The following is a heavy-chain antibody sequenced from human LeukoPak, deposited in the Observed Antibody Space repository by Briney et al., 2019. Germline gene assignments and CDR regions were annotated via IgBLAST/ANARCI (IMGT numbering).Heavy chain of an antibody. CDR1: GFTFSSYW. J-gene: IGHJ3*02. CDR3: ARVHYPWAFDI. Sequence: PGGSLRLSCAASGFTFSSYWMSWVRQAPGKGLERVANIKQDGSEKYYVDSVKGRFTISRDNAKNSLYLQMNSLRAEDTAVYYCARVHYPWAFDIWGQGTMVTVSS. CDR2: IKQDGSEK. D-gene: IGHD3-10*01. V-gene: IGHV3-7*01.